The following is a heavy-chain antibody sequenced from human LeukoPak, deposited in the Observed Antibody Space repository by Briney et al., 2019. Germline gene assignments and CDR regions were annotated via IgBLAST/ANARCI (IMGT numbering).Heavy chain of an antibody. CDR2: ISGSGGST. CDR3: AKGSFGVFHYLDY. CDR1: GFTFSTYA. D-gene: IGHD3-10*01. V-gene: IGHV3-23*01. Sequence: GGSLRLSCAASGFTFSTYAMSWVRQAPGKGLEWVSAISGSGGSTYYADSVKGRFTISRDNSKNTLYVQMNSLRAEDTAVYYCAKGSFGVFHYLDYWGQGTLVTVSS. J-gene: IGHJ4*02.